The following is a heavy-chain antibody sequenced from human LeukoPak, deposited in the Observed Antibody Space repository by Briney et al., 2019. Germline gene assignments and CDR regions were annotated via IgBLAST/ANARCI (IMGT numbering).Heavy chain of an antibody. Sequence: GASVKVSCKASGYTFTSYDINWVRQASGQGLEWMGWINPNSGNTGFTQEFQGRVTVTRSTSISTAYMELSSLTSDDTAVYYCARTSTGTRGGYDVWGQGTLVTVSS. CDR2: INPNSGNT. CDR1: GYTFTSYD. D-gene: IGHD1-1*01. J-gene: IGHJ4*02. V-gene: IGHV1-8*01. CDR3: ARTSTGTRGGYDV.